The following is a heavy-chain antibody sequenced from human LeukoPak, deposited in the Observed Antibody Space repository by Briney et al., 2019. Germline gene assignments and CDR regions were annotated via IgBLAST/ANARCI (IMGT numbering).Heavy chain of an antibody. CDR1: GGSISSYY. CDR2: IYTSGST. J-gene: IGHJ4*02. D-gene: IGHD1-26*01. CDR3: ARHGGSYSRDFDY. V-gene: IGHV4-4*09. Sequence: PSETLSLTCTVSGGSISSYYWSWIRQPPGKGLEWIGYIYTSGSTNYNPSLKSRVTISVDTSKNQFSLKLSSVTAADTAVYYRARHGGSYSRDFDYWGQGTLVTVSS.